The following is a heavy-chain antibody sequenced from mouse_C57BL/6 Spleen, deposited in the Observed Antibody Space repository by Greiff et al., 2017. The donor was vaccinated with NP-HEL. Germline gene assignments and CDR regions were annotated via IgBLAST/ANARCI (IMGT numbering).Heavy chain of an antibody. CDR1: GFNINDYY. CDR3: AGWRVTYFDY. V-gene: IGHV14-2*01. D-gene: IGHD2-2*01. Sequence: EVQLQQSGAELVKPGASVKLSCTASGFNINDYYMHWVKQRTEQGLEWIGRIDPEDGETKYDPKFQGKATITADTSSNTAYLQLSSLTSEDTAVYYCAGWRVTYFDYWGQGTTLTVSS. CDR2: IDPEDGET. J-gene: IGHJ2*01.